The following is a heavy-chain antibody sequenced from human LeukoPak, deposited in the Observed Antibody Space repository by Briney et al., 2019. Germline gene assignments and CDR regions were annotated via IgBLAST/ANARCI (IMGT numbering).Heavy chain of an antibody. CDR2: INPNSGGT. CDR3: ARGGLYFVVVPAAQLDY. V-gene: IGHV1-2*02. Sequence: ASVKVSCKASGYTFTGYYMHWVRQAPGQGLEWMGWINPNSGGTNYAQKFQGRVTMTRDTSTSTVYMELSSLRSEDTAVYYCARGGLYFVVVPAAQLDYWGQGTLVTVSS. CDR1: GYTFTGYY. J-gene: IGHJ4*02. D-gene: IGHD2-2*01.